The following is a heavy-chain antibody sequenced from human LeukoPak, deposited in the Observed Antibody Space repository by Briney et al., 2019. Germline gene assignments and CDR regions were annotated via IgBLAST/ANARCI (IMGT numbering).Heavy chain of an antibody. D-gene: IGHD4-17*01. J-gene: IGHJ4*02. CDR3: AKRPSDYGDYVTYFDY. CDR1: GFSFISYG. Sequence: GGSLRLSCAASGFSFISYGMHWVRQAPGKGLEWVGVISDDGRNKKYADSVKGRFTISRDNSKNTLYLQMNSLRDEDTAVYYCAKRPSDYGDYVTYFDYWGQGTLVTVSS. V-gene: IGHV3-30*18. CDR2: ISDDGRNK.